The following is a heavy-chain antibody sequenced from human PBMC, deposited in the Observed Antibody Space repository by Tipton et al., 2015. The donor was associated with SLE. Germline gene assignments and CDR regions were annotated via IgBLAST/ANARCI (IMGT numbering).Heavy chain of an antibody. V-gene: IGHV3-30-3*01. D-gene: IGHD2-21*02. CDR2: ISYDGSNK. Sequence: SLRLSCAASGFTFSSYAMHWVRQAPGKGLEWVAVISYDGSNKYYADSVKGRFTISRDNSKNTLYLQMNSLRAEDTAVYYCASASDYYFDYWGQGTLVTVSS. CDR3: ASASDYYFDY. J-gene: IGHJ4*02. CDR1: GFTFSSYA.